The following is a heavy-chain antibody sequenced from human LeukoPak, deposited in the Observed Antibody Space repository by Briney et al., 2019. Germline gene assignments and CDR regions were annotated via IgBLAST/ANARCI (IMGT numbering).Heavy chain of an antibody. CDR3: AKDSCSSNSCRGYFDY. Sequence: PGGSLRLSCAASGFTFSSYAMSWVRQAPGKGLERVSAISGSGGSTYYADSVKGRFTISRDNSKNTLYLQMNSLRAEDTAVYYCAKDSCSSNSCRGYFDYWGQGTLVTVSS. V-gene: IGHV3-23*01. J-gene: IGHJ4*02. D-gene: IGHD2-2*01. CDR1: GFTFSSYA. CDR2: ISGSGGST.